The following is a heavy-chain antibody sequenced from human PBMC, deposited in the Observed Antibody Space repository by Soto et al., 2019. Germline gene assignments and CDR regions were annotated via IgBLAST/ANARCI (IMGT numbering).Heavy chain of an antibody. CDR3: ARGHRFGESINDY. Sequence: SETLSLTCNVSGGSISTSRSYWAWIRQPPGKGLEWLGYIFYSGTTYYSPSLKSRVAVSVDTSKNQFSLNLESVTAADTALYYFARGHRFGESINDYWGQGTLVTVSS. J-gene: IGHJ4*02. CDR1: GGSISTSRSY. D-gene: IGHD3-10*01. V-gene: IGHV4-39*07. CDR2: IFYSGTT.